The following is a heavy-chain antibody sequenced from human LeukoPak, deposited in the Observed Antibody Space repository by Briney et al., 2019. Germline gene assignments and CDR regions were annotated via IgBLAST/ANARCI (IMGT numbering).Heavy chain of an antibody. V-gene: IGHV3-23*01. CDR3: AKIEGYDSSGYYYVGPYFDY. Sequence: GGSLRLPCAASGFTFSSYAMSWVRQAPGKGLEWVSAISGSGGSTYYADSVKGRFTISRDNSKNTLYLQMNSLRAEDTAVHYCAKIEGYDSSGYYYVGPYFDYWGQGTLVTVSS. CDR1: GFTFSSYA. J-gene: IGHJ4*02. D-gene: IGHD3-22*01. CDR2: ISGSGGST.